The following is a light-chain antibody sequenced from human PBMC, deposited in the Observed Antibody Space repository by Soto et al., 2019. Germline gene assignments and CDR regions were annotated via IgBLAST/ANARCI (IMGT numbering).Light chain of an antibody. J-gene: IGLJ2*01. CDR1: SSNIGSDY. V-gene: IGLV1-47*01. CDR3: AAWDDSLESVV. CDR2: TDN. Sequence: QPVLIQPPSASGTPGQTVTISCSGSSSNIGSDYVYWYQQVPGTAPKLLIYTDNQRPSGVPDRFSGSKSGTSGSLAISGLRSEDEAEYYCAAWDDSLESVVFGGGTKLTVL.